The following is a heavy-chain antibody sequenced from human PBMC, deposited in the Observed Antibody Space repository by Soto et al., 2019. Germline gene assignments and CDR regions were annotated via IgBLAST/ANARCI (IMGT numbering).Heavy chain of an antibody. Sequence: QVQLQESGPGLVKPSQTLSLTCTVSAGSISSGTYYWNWIRQHPGKGLEWIGYMYSSGTTYYNPSLQSRLTISGDTSKNQFSLKLSSVTVADTAVYYCARGNDFRTGWFDPWGQGIMVTVSS. CDR1: AGSISSGTYY. D-gene: IGHD4-4*01. CDR3: ARGNDFRTGWFDP. CDR2: MYSSGTT. V-gene: IGHV4-31*03. J-gene: IGHJ5*02.